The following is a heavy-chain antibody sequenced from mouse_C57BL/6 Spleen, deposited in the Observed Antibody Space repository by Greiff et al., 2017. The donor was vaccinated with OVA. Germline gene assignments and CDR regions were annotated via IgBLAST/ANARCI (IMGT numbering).Heavy chain of an antibody. Sequence: EVQLVESGGGLVKPGGSLKLSCAASGFTFSDYGMHWVRQAPEKGLEWVAYISRGSSTIYYADTVKGRSTISRDNAKNTLFLQMTSLRSEDTAMYYCARATLYYYGSSPYYCDYWGQGTTLTVSS. J-gene: IGHJ2*01. CDR1: GFTFSDYG. D-gene: IGHD1-1*01. CDR3: ARATLYYYGSSPYYCDY. CDR2: ISRGSSTI. V-gene: IGHV5-17*01.